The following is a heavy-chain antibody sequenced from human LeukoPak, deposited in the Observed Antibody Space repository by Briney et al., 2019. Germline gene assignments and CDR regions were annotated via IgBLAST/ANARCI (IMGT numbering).Heavy chain of an antibody. D-gene: IGHD3-10*01. CDR3: ARGRGEGRGIAMVRGVRAPSYNWFDP. J-gene: IGHJ5*02. CDR1: GGSISSSTYY. V-gene: IGHV4-39*07. Sequence: SETLSLTCTVSGGSISSSTYYWGWIRQPPGKGLEWIGSMYYSSGNTYYNPSLKSRVTISVDTSKNQFSLKLSSVTAADTAAYYCARGRGEGRGIAMVRGVRAPSYNWFDPWGHGTQVTVSS. CDR2: MYYSSGNT.